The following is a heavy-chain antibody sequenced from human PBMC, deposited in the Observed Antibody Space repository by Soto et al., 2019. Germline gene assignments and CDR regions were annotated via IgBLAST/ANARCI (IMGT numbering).Heavy chain of an antibody. CDR3: ARRGGAAPFDY. J-gene: IGHJ4*02. D-gene: IGHD2-15*01. CDR1: GGSITSSGYY. V-gene: IGHV4-39*01. CDR2: IYYTGST. Sequence: SRTLSLTCTVSGGSITSSGYYWDWIRQPPGKGLEWIGTIYYTGSTYYNPSLKSRVTISVDTSKNLFSLRLTSVTAADTAVYSCARRGGAAPFDYWGQGTLVTVSS.